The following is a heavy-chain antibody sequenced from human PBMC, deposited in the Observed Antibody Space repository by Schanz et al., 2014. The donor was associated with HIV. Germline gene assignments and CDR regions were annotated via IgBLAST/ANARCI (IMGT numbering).Heavy chain of an antibody. CDR3: ARGGLRWHPEWLDY. CDR1: GFTFDDYD. CDR2: ISWNSGSR. D-gene: IGHD4-17*01. Sequence: EVQLAESGGGLVQPGRSLRLFCEASGFTFDDYDMHWVRQVPGKGLEWVSSISWNSGSRGYADSVKGRFTISRDNSKNTLYLQMNSLRAEDTAVYYCARGGLRWHPEWLDYWGQGTLVTVSS. J-gene: IGHJ4*02. V-gene: IGHV3-9*01.